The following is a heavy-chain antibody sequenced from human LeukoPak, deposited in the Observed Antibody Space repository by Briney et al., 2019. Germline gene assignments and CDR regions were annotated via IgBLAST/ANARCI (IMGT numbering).Heavy chain of an antibody. CDR2: ISGSGGST. D-gene: IGHD3-22*01. CDR1: GFTFSSNA. J-gene: IGHJ4*02. CDR3: ATVFSSDNESFDF. V-gene: IGHV3-23*01. Sequence: GGSLRLSCAASGFTFSSNAMNWVRQAPGKGLEWVSAISGSGGSTYYADSVKGRFTISRDNSKNTLYLQMNSLRAEDTAVYYCATVFSSDNESFDFWGQGTLVTVSS.